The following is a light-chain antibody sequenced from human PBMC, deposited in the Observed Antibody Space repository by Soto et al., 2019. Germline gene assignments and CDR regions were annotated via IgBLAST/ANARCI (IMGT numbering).Light chain of an antibody. CDR2: AAS. J-gene: IGKJ2*01. V-gene: IGKV1-39*01. Sequence: DIQMTQSPSSLSASVGDRVTITCRASQSISSYLNWYQQKPGKAPKLLIYAASSLQSVVPSRFSGSGPGTDFTLTISSLQHEDFTTYYCQQSHSTPRTFGQGTKLEIK. CDR3: QQSHSTPRT. CDR1: QSISSY.